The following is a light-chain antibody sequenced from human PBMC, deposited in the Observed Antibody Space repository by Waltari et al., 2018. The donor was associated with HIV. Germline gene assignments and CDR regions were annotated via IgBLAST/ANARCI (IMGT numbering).Light chain of an antibody. J-gene: IGKJ1*01. CDR2: DAS. V-gene: IGKV3-11*01. Sequence: EIVLTQSPATLSLSPGERATLSCRASQSVSRSLAWYQQKPGQAPRLLIYDASSRATGIPARFSGSGSGTDFTLTISSLEPEDFAVYYCQQRSIWPRTFGQGTKVEIK. CDR3: QQRSIWPRT. CDR1: QSVSRS.